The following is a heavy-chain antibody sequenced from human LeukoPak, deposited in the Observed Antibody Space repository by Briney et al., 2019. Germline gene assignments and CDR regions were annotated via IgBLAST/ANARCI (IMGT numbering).Heavy chain of an antibody. CDR2: ISGSGGST. V-gene: IGHV3-23*01. CDR1: GFTFSSYA. D-gene: IGHD2-2*01. Sequence: PGGSLRLSCAASGFTFSSYAMSWVRQAPGKGLEWVSGISGSGGSTYYADSVKGRFTISRDNSKNTLYLQMNSLRAEDTAVYYCAREEGPYVVSSTYFYYWGQGTLVTVSS. J-gene: IGHJ4*02. CDR3: AREEGPYVVSSTYFYY.